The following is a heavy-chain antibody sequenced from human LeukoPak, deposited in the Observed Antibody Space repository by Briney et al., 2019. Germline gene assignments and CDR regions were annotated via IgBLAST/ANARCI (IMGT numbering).Heavy chain of an antibody. V-gene: IGHV3-7*01. D-gene: IGHD3-22*01. CDR3: ARDLYRIVVVPHYFDY. Sequence: GGSLRLSCAASRFTFSSYGMHWVRQAPRKGLEWVANIKQDGSEKYYVDSVKGRFTISRDNAKNSLYLQMNSLRAEDTAVYYCARDLYRIVVVPHYFDYWGQGTLVTVSS. J-gene: IGHJ4*02. CDR1: RFTFSSYG. CDR2: IKQDGSEK.